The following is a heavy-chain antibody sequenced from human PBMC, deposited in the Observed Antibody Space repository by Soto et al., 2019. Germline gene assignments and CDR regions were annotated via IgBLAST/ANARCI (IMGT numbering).Heavy chain of an antibody. J-gene: IGHJ3*02. CDR1: GFTSSSFV. CDR2: ISSDGNNQ. V-gene: IGHV3-30*18. Sequence: ESGGGVVQPGRSLRLSCAASGFTSSSFVIHWVRQAPGTGLEWLAVISSDGNNQYYADSVKGRFTISRDNSKNTLYLQVNSLRVEDTAVYFCAKERGVLDAFDIWGQGTMVTVSS. D-gene: IGHD3-10*01. CDR3: AKERGVLDAFDI.